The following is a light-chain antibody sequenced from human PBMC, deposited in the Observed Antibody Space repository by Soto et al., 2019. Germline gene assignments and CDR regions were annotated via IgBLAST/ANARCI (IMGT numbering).Light chain of an antibody. CDR2: DVN. Sequence: QSALTQPASVSASPGQSITISCTGTSSDIGGYDYVSWYQQHPGKAPKLMIFDVNNRPSGVSNRFSGSKSGNTASLTISGLQAEDEADYYCSSHTSSSALVLFGGGTKLTVL. CDR1: SSDIGGYDY. CDR3: SSHTSSSALVL. J-gene: IGLJ2*01. V-gene: IGLV2-14*03.